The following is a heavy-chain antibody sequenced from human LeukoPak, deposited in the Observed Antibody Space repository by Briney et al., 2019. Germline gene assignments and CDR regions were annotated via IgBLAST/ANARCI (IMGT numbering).Heavy chain of an antibody. D-gene: IGHD2-2*01. CDR1: GFTFDDYA. Sequence: SLRLSCAASGFTFDDYAMHWVRQAPGKGLEWVSGISWNSGSIGYADSVKGRFTISRDNAKNSLYLQMNSLRAEDTALYYCARGYCSSTSCSPLDYWGQGTLVTVSS. CDR2: ISWNSGSI. CDR3: ARGYCSSTSCSPLDY. V-gene: IGHV3-9*01. J-gene: IGHJ4*02.